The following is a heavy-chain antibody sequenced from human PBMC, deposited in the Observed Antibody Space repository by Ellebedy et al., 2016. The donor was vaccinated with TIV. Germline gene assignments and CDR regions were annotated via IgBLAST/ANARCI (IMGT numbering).Heavy chain of an antibody. J-gene: IGHJ6*03. CDR2: ISGSGGST. CDR3: AKHGSLGRYYYYYYMDV. V-gene: IGHV3-23*01. Sequence: GGSLRLSXAASGFTFSSYAMSWVRQAPGKGLEWVSAISGSGGSTYYADSVKGRFTISRDNSKNTLYLQMNSLRAEDTAVYYCAKHGSLGRYYYYYYMDVWGKGTTVTVSS. CDR1: GFTFSSYA.